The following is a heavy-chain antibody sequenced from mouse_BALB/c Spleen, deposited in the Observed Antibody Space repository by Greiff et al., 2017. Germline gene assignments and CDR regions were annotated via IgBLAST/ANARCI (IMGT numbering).Heavy chain of an antibody. CDR1: GYTFTDYA. J-gene: IGHJ4*01. V-gene: IGHV1S137*01. CDR3: ARGEGIYYGNYGGGDY. D-gene: IGHD2-1*01. CDR2: ISTYYGDA. Sequence: VKLMESGAELVRPGVSVKISCKGSGYTFTDYAMHWVKQSHAKSLEWIGVISTYYGDASYNQKFKGKATMTVDKSSSTAYMELARLTSEDSAIYYCARGEGIYYGNYGGGDYWGQGTSVTVSS.